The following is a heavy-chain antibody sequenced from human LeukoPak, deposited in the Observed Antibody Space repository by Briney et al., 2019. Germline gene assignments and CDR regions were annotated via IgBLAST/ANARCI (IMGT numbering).Heavy chain of an antibody. CDR1: GGSFSGYY. CDR2: INHSGST. D-gene: IGHD5-18*01. V-gene: IGHV4-34*01. CDR3: ARRWSGYSYGYWVVPAFDI. J-gene: IGHJ3*02. Sequence: PSETLSLTCAVYGGSFSGYYWSWIRQSPGKGLEWIGEINHSGSTNYNPSLKSRVTISVDTSKNQFSLKLSSVTAADTAVYYCARRWSGYSYGYWVVPAFDIWGQGTMVTVSS.